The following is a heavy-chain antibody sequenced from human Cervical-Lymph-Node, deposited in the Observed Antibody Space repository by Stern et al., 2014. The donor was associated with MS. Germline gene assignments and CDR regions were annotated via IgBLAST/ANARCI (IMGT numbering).Heavy chain of an antibody. J-gene: IGHJ6*02. CDR2: ISFGGSNN. CDR3: AKDRALIDVLTTFRRRYAMDV. V-gene: IGHV3-30*18. D-gene: IGHD3-16*01. CDR1: GITSRTYA. Sequence: VKLVESGGGVVQPGRSLRLSCAASGITSRTYAMHWVRQAPGKGLAWVAVISFGGSNNYSGASVKGRFTISRDNSKYMLYLQMNSLRTDDTAVYHCAKDRALIDVLTTFRRRYAMDVWGQGTTVTVSS.